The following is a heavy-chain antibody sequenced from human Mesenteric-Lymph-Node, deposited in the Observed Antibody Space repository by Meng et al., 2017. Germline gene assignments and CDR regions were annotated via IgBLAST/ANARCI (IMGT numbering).Heavy chain of an antibody. J-gene: IGHJ4*02. CDR1: GGSISSYY. D-gene: IGHD3-22*01. CDR3: ARDPDYDSSGYYLNDY. Sequence: SETLSLTCTVSGGSISSYYWSWIRQPPGKGLEWIGYIYYSGSTYYNPSLKSRVTISVDTSKNQFSLKLSSVTAADTAVYYCARDPDYDSSGYYLNDYWGQGTLVTVSS. V-gene: IGHV4-59*12. CDR2: IYYSGST.